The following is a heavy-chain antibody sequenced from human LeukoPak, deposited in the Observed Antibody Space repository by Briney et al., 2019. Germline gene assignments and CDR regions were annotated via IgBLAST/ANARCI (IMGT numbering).Heavy chain of an antibody. J-gene: IGHJ4*02. V-gene: IGHV3-23*01. CDR2: IGGSDGTT. Sequence: GGSLRLSCTASGLIFRNFVMTWVRQAPGKGLEWVASIGGSDGTTDYAGSVKDRFTISRDNSRNTLYLQMNSLRAEDTAVYYCAKSPGGDYEIYFDYWGQGTLVTVSS. CDR3: AKSPGGDYEIYFDY. D-gene: IGHD4-17*01. CDR1: GLIFRNFV.